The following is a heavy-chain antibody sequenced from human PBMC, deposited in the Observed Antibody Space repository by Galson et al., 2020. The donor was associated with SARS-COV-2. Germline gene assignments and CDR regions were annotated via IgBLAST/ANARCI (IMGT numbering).Heavy chain of an antibody. CDR2: INPNSGGT. V-gene: IGHV1-2*02. D-gene: IGHD3-22*01. Sequence: ASVKVSCKASGYTFTGYYMHWVRQAPGQGLEWMGWINPNSGGTNYAQKFQGRVTMTRDTSISTAYMELSRLRSDDTAVYYCARDFRYYYDSSGYLYYWGQGTLVTVSS. J-gene: IGHJ4*02. CDR3: ARDFRYYYDSSGYLYY. CDR1: GYTFTGYY.